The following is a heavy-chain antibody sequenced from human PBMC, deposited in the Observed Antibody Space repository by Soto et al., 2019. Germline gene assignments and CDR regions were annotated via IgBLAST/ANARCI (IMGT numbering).Heavy chain of an antibody. CDR2: ISGSGGST. CDR1: GFTFSSYA. CDR3: ARVPDLDSCSRTSCLYYFDY. J-gene: IGHJ4*02. D-gene: IGHD2-2*01. V-gene: IGHV3-23*01. Sequence: GGSLRLSCAASGFTFSSYAMSWVRQAPGKGLEWVSAISGSGGSTYYADSVKGRFTISRDNSKNTLYLQMNRLRAEDTAIYYCARVPDLDSCSRTSCLYYFDYWGQGALVTSPQ.